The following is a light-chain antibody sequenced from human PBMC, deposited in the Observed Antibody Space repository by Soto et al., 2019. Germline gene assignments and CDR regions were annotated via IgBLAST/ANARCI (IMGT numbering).Light chain of an antibody. CDR3: QQSYITSGT. CDR1: QSISSY. Sequence: DIQMTQSPSSLSASVGDRVTITCRASQSISSYLNWYQQKPGKAPKLLIYAASSLQSGVPSRFSGSGSGTDFTLTISSLQPEDFATYYCQQSYITSGTFGQGTKVEIK. J-gene: IGKJ1*01. CDR2: AAS. V-gene: IGKV1-39*01.